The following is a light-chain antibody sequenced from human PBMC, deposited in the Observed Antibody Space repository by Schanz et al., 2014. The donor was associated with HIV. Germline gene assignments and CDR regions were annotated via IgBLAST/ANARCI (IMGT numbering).Light chain of an antibody. CDR2: DAS. CDR1: QSISSY. CDR3: QQYGSSPGT. V-gene: IGKV3-20*01. J-gene: IGKJ1*01. Sequence: DIVLTQSPGTLSLSPGERATLSCRASQSISSYLAWYQQKPGQPPRLLIYDASNRATGIPARFSGSGSGTDFTLTISRLEPEDFAVYYCQQYGSSPGTFGQGTKVEIK.